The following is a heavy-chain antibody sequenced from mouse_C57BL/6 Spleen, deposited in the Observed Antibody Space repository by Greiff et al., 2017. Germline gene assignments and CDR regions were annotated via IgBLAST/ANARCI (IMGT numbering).Heavy chain of an antibody. CDR2: ISDGGSYT. V-gene: IGHV5-4*01. Sequence: EVMLVESGGGLVKPGGSLKLSCAASGFTFSSYAMSWVRQTPEKRLEWVATISDGGSYTYYPDNVKGRFTISRDNAKNNLYLQMSHLKSEDTAMYYCARDDGYYPYFDYWGKGTTLTVSS. J-gene: IGHJ2*01. D-gene: IGHD2-3*01. CDR3: ARDDGYYPYFDY. CDR1: GFTFSSYA.